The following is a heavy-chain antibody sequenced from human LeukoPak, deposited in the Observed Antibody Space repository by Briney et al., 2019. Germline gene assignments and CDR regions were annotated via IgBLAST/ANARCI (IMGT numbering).Heavy chain of an antibody. CDR1: GGTFSSYA. J-gene: IGHJ4*02. D-gene: IGHD2-2*01. V-gene: IGHV1-69*01. CDR2: IIPIFGTA. Sequence: SVKVSCKASGGTFSSYAISWVRQAPGQGLEWMGGIIPIFGTANYAQKFQGRVTVTADESTSTAYMELSSLRSEDTAVYYCARDASDCSSTSCYAGEDYWGQGTLVTVSS. CDR3: ARDASDCSSTSCYAGEDY.